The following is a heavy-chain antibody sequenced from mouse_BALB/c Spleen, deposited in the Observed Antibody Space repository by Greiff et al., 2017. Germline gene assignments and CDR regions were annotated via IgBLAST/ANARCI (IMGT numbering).Heavy chain of an antibody. CDR2: IYPGDGVT. V-gene: IGHV1-80*01. J-gene: IGHJ4*01. CDR1: GYAFSSYW. CDR3: ARDYGNFAMDY. Sequence: VQLQQSGAELVRPGSSVKISCKASGYAFSSYWMNWVKQRPGQGLEWIGQIYPGDGVTNYNGKFKGKATLTADKSSSTAYMQLSSLTSEDSAVYFCARDYGNFAMDYWGQGTSVTVSS. D-gene: IGHD2-1*01.